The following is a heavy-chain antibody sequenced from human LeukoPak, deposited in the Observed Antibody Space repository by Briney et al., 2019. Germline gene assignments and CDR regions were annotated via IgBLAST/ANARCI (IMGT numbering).Heavy chain of an antibody. J-gene: IGHJ4*02. Sequence: GESLKISCKGSGYSFTSYWIGWGRQVPGKGLEWMGIIYPGDSDTRYSPSFQGQVTISADKSISTAYLQWSSLKASDTAMYYCARLDIVVVPAAMDPDYWGQGTLVTVSS. CDR3: ARLDIVVVPAAMDPDY. CDR2: IYPGDSDT. D-gene: IGHD2-2*03. V-gene: IGHV5-51*01. CDR1: GYSFTSYW.